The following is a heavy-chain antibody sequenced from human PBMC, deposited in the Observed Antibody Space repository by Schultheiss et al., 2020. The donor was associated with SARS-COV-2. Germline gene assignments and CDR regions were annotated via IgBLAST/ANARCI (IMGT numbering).Heavy chain of an antibody. J-gene: IGHJ6*02. CDR3: ARIPGYYYYGMDV. Sequence: SETLSLTCTVSGGSISSYYWSWIRQPAGKGLEWIGYIYYSGSTNYNPSLKSRVTISVDTSKNQFSLKLSSVTAADTAVYYCARIPGYYYYGMDVWGQGTTVTVSS. CDR1: GGSISSYY. V-gene: IGHV4-59*01. CDR2: IYYSGST. D-gene: IGHD2-2*01.